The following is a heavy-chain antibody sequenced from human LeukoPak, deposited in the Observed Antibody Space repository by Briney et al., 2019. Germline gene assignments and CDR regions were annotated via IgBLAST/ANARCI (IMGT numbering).Heavy chain of an antibody. V-gene: IGHV1-46*01. Sequence: VASVKVSCKASGYTFTSYYMHWVRLAPGQGLEWMGLINPTGGSTGYAQKFQGRVTMTRDMSTSTDYMELSSLRSEDTAIYYCARDNSVGDNAWWFDPWGQGTLVTVSS. J-gene: IGHJ5*02. D-gene: IGHD1-26*01. CDR2: INPTGGST. CDR1: GYTFTSYY. CDR3: ARDNSVGDNAWWFDP.